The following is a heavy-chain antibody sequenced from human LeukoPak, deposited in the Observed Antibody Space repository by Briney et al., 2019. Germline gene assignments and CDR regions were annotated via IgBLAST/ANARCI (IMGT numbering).Heavy chain of an antibody. CDR3: ASLYDSSGYPFDY. CDR1: GYTFTNYE. CDR2: MNPNNGDT. V-gene: IGHV1-8*01. J-gene: IGHJ4*02. D-gene: IGHD3-22*01. Sequence: ASVKVSCKASGYTFTNYEINWVRQATGQGLEWMGWMNPNNGDTAYAQKFQGRITMTRSTSISTAYMELSSLRSEDTAVYYCASLYDSSGYPFDYWGQGTLVTVSS.